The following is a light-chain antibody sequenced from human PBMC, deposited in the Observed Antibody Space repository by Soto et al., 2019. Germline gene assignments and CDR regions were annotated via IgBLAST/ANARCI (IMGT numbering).Light chain of an antibody. J-gene: IGKJ1*01. CDR1: QGIGNA. CDR2: GAS. CDR3: QHYNSYSEA. Sequence: RVTISCRASQGIGNALGWYQQKPGKPPKVLIYGASNLQSGVPSRFSGSGSGTEFTLTISSLQPDDFATYYCQHYNSYSEAFGQGTKVDIK. V-gene: IGKV1-17*01.